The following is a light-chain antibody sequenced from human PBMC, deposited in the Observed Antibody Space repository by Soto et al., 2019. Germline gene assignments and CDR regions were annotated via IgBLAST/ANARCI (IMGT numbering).Light chain of an antibody. CDR2: EVT. CDR1: SSDVGAYNY. J-gene: IGLJ1*01. Sequence: QSVLTQPPSASGSPGQSVTISCTGTSSDVGAYNYVSWYQHHPGKVPKLLIYEVTSRPSGVSDRFSGSKSGNTASLTISGLQAEEEADYYCSSKRDSSTLFVFGTGTKVTVL. V-gene: IGLV2-14*01. CDR3: SSKRDSSTLFV.